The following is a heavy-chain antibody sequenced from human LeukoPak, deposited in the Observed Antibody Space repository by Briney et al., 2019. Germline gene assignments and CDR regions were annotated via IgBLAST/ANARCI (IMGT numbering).Heavy chain of an antibody. CDR1: GGTISSYA. CDR3: ARTAYYYDSSGYSSNFDY. V-gene: IGHV1-69*13. D-gene: IGHD3-22*01. CDR2: IIPIFGTA. J-gene: IGHJ4*02. Sequence: SVKVSCKASGGTISSYAISWVRQAPGQGLERMGGIIPIFGTANYAQKFQGRVTITADESTSTAYMELSSLRSEDTAVYYCARTAYYYDSSGYSSNFDYWGQGTLVTVSS.